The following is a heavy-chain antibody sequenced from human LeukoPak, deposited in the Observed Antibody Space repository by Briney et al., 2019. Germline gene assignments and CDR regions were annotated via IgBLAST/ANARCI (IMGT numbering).Heavy chain of an antibody. CDR2: ISGNSGKT. V-gene: IGHV1-18*01. Sequence: ASVKVSCKASGCTFSSYSITWVRQAPGQGLEWMGWISGNSGKTEYAQKLQGRVTMTIDTSTSTSYMELRSLRSDDTAVYYCARIVYYYEGIDYWGQGTLVTVSS. CDR1: GCTFSSYS. J-gene: IGHJ4*02. CDR3: ARIVYYYEGIDY. D-gene: IGHD3-22*01.